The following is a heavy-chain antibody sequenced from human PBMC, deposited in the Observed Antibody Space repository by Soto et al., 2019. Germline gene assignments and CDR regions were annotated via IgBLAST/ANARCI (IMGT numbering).Heavy chain of an antibody. J-gene: IGHJ5*02. CDR2: VFSNDEK. CDR1: GFSLSDSRVG. CDR3: ARTQFFWTGNTYWFDP. Sequence: SGPTLVNPTETLTLVCTLSGFSLSDSRVGVAWIRQPPGKALEWLAHVFSNDEKSYTTSLKSRLTISKDTSKSQVVLTMTNMDPVDTATYYCARTQFFWTGNTYWFDPWGQGILVTVSS. V-gene: IGHV2-26*01. D-gene: IGHD3-3*01.